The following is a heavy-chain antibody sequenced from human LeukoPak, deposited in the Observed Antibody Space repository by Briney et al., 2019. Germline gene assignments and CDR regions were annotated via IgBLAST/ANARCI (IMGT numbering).Heavy chain of an antibody. CDR1: GFTFSSYE. D-gene: IGHD3-9*01. CDR2: ISSSGSTI. Sequence: QPGGSLRLSCAASGFTFSSYEMNWVRQAPGKGLEWVSYISSSGSTIYYADSVKGRFTISRDNAKNSLYLQMNSLRAEDTAVYYCARDILTGYYIYYGMDVWGQGTTVTVSS. J-gene: IGHJ6*02. CDR3: ARDILTGYYIYYGMDV. V-gene: IGHV3-48*03.